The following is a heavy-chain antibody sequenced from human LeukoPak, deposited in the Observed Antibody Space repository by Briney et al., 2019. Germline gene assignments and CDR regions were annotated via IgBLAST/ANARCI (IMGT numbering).Heavy chain of an antibody. Sequence: PGGSLRLSCAASGFTFSSYAMSWVRQAPGKGLEWVSATSASGGSTYYADSVKGRFTISRDNSQNTLYLQMNSLRAEDTAVYYCARDYADYVGYFFFDYWGQGTLVTVSS. V-gene: IGHV3-23*01. CDR2: TSASGGST. CDR1: GFTFSSYA. CDR3: ARDYADYVGYFFFDY. D-gene: IGHD4-17*01. J-gene: IGHJ4*02.